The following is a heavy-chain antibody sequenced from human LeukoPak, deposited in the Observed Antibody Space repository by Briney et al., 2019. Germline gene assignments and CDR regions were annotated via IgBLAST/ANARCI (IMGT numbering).Heavy chain of an antibody. D-gene: IGHD4/OR15-4a*01. V-gene: IGHV4-59*01. CDR1: GGSISYYY. J-gene: IGHJ6*02. Sequence: SETLSLTCTVSGGSISYYYWSWIRQSPGKGLEGIGYVYYSGTTNYNPSLKSRVTISVDTSKNQFSLQLRSVTAADTAVYYCAREDPQTRVPEGMDVWGQGTTVTVSS. CDR3: AREDPQTRVPEGMDV. CDR2: VYYSGTT.